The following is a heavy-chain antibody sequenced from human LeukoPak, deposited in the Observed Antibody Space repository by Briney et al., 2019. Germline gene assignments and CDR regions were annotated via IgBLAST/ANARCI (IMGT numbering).Heavy chain of an antibody. CDR3: ATWKGYDSYYYMDV. D-gene: IGHD5-12*01. CDR1: GYTLTELS. CDR2: FDPEDGET. J-gene: IGHJ6*03. V-gene: IGHV1-24*01. Sequence: GASVKVSCKVSGYTLTELSMHWVRQAPGKGLEWMGGFDPEDGETIYAQKFQGRVTMTEDTSTDTAYMELSSLRSEGTAVYYCATWKGYDSYYYMDVWGKGTTVTVSS.